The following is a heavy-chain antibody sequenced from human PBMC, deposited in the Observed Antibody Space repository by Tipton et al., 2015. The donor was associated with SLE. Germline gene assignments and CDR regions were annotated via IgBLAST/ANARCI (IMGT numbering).Heavy chain of an antibody. Sequence: TLSLTCTVSGGYVSNNNYYWSWIRQPPGKGLEWIGSVKYGGNTYYKPSLKSRVTISVGTSKNQFSLKLSSVTAADTAVYYCARESRSTPEYWGQGSLVTVSS. V-gene: IGHV4-39*07. D-gene: IGHD5/OR15-5a*01. CDR1: GGYVSNNNYY. CDR3: ARESRSTPEY. J-gene: IGHJ4*02. CDR2: VKYGGNT.